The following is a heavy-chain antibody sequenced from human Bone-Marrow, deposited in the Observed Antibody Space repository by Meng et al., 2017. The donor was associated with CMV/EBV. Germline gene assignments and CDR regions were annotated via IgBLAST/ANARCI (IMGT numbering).Heavy chain of an antibody. J-gene: IGHJ3*01. CDR1: GFSFSKYA. Sequence: GESLKISCAASGFSFSKYAMTWVRQAPGKRLEWVSSVTSDGTTHYAGSVKGRFTISRDNSKDTMFLQMNSLRAEDTAIYYCVTYDSSDVWGQGTMVTVSS. CDR2: VTSDGTT. V-gene: IGHV3-23*01. CDR3: VTYDSSDV.